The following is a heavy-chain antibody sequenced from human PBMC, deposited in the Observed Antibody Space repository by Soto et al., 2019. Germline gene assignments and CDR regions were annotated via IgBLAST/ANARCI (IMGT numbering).Heavy chain of an antibody. CDR1: GFTFSSYW. CDR2: INSDGSST. D-gene: IGHD2-15*01. J-gene: IGHJ4*02. V-gene: IGHV3-74*01. Sequence: EVQLVESGGGLVQPGESLRLSCAASGFTFSSYWMHWVRQAPGKGLVLVSRINSDGSSTSYAGSVKGRFTISRDNAKNKLYLQMNSLRAEDTAVYYCVRTSLVVAAATREDYWGQGTLVTVSS. CDR3: VRTSLVVAAATREDY.